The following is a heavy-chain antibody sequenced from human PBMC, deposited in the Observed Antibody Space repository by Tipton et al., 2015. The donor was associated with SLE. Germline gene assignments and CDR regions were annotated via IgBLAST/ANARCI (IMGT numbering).Heavy chain of an antibody. J-gene: IGHJ2*01. V-gene: IGHV4-38-2*02. D-gene: IGHD4-11*01. CDR1: GYSISSGYY. CDR3: AREFLNPVTTVHYYFDL. CDR2: IYHSGST. Sequence: GLVKPSETLSLSCAVSGYSISSGYYWGWIRQPPGKGLEWIGTIYHSGSTYYNPSLKSRVTISVDTSKNQFSLKVSSVTAADTAVYYCAREFLNPVTTVHYYFDLWGRGTLVTVSS.